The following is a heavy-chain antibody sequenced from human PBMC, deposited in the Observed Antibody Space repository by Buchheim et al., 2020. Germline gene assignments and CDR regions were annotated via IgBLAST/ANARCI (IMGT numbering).Heavy chain of an antibody. J-gene: IGHJ6*02. CDR2: INPSGGST. D-gene: IGHD5-18*01. CDR3: TREQLCLYYYYYGMDV. CDR1: GYTFTSYY. Sequence: QVQLVQSGAEVKKPGASVKVSCKASGYTFTSYYMHWVRQAPGQGLEWMGIINPSGGSTSYAQKLQGRVTMTRDTAQNTVYMELSSLRSEDTAVYYCTREQLCLYYYYYGMDVWGQGTTFTVSS. V-gene: IGHV1-46*03.